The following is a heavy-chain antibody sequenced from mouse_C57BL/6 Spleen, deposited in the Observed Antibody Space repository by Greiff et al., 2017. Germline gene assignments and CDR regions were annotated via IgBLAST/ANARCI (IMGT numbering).Heavy chain of an antibody. V-gene: IGHV5S21*01. CDR1: GFTFSSYA. J-gene: IGHJ2*01. CDR3: AREGYDFDY. D-gene: IGHD2-2*01. CDR2: ISSGGDYT. Sequence: EVKLVESGEGLVKPGGSLKLSCAASGFTFSSYAMSWVRQTPDKRLEWVAYISSGGDYTYYADTVKGRFTISRDNARNTLYLQMSSLKSEDTAMYYCAREGYDFDYWGQGTTLTVSS.